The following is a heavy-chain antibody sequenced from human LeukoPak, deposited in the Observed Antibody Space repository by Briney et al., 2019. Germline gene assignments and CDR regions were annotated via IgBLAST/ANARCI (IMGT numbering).Heavy chain of an antibody. CDR3: ASARMIHPRYGSGSYGN. J-gene: IGHJ4*02. D-gene: IGHD3-10*01. Sequence: SETLSLTCTVSGGSISSGGYYWSWIRQHPGKGLEWIGYIYYSGSTYYNPSLKSRVTISVDTSKNQFSLKLSSVTAADTAVYYCASARMIHPRYGSGSYGNWSQGTLVTVSS. CDR1: GGSISSGGYY. V-gene: IGHV4-31*03. CDR2: IYYSGST.